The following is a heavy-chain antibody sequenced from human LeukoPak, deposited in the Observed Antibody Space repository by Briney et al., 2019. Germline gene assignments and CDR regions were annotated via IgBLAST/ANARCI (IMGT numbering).Heavy chain of an antibody. V-gene: IGHV1-8*03. CDR3: ARVYSGYGIYYYYYYYMDV. CDR1: GYTFTSYD. D-gene: IGHD5-12*01. Sequence: ASVKVSCKASGYTFTSYDINWVRQATGQGLEWMGWMNPNSGNTGYAQKFQGRVTITRNTSISTAYMELSSLRSEDTAVYYCARVYSGYGIYYYYYYYMDVWGKGTTVTVSS. CDR2: MNPNSGNT. J-gene: IGHJ6*03.